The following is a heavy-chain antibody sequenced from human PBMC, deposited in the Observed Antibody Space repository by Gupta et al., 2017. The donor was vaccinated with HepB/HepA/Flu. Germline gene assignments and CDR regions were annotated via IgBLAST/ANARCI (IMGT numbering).Heavy chain of an antibody. V-gene: IGHV1-3*01. Sequence: QVQLVQSGAEVKKPGASVKVSCKASGYTFTSYAMHWVRQAPGQRLEWMGWINAGNGNTKYAQKFQGRVTITRDTSASTAYMELSSLRSEDTAVYYCASLYSSGWYWDRWGQGTLVTVSS. CDR2: INAGNGNT. J-gene: IGHJ5*02. CDR3: ASLYSSGWYWDR. D-gene: IGHD6-19*01. CDR1: GYTFTSYA.